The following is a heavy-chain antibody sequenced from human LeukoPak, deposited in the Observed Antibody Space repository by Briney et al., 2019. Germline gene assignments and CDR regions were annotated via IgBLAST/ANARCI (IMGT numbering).Heavy chain of an antibody. D-gene: IGHD3-22*01. V-gene: IGHV1-24*01. CDR1: GYTLTELS. Sequence: EASVKVSCKVSGYTLTELSMHWVRQAPGKGFEWMGGFDPEDGETIYAQKFQGRVTMTEDTSTDTAYMQLSSLRSEDTAVYYCATRGGGYDSSGSEYYFDYWGQGTLVTVSS. CDR3: ATRGGGYDSSGSEYYFDY. J-gene: IGHJ4*02. CDR2: FDPEDGET.